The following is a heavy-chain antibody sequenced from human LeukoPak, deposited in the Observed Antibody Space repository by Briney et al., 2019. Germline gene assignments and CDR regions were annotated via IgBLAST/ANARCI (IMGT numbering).Heavy chain of an antibody. CDR1: GFTFSVYA. CDR3: AKDRPNFYHSNGHYYRRDGDS. CDR2: ISSSGEAT. D-gene: IGHD3-22*01. Sequence: GWFLRLSCDASGFTFSVYAMSWVRQGTGKGLEWVSSISSSGEATYYADSVKGRFTIARDNSKYMLYLQMNSLTAEDTAVYYCAKDRPNFYHSNGHYYRRDGDSWGQGTLVTVSS. V-gene: IGHV3-23*01. J-gene: IGHJ5*01.